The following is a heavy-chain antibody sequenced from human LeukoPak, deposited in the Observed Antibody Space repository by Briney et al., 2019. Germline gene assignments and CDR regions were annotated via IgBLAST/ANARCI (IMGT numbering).Heavy chain of an antibody. D-gene: IGHD2-2*01. J-gene: IGHJ4*02. CDR3: ARLRGRLGYCSSTSCRGVVDY. Sequence: SETLSLTCAVYGGSFSGYYWSWIRQPPGKGLEWIGEINHSGSTNYNPSLKSRVTISVDTSKNQFSLKLSSVTAADTAVYYCARLRGRLGYCSSTSCRGVVDYWGQGTLVTVSS. CDR2: INHSGST. V-gene: IGHV4-34*01. CDR1: GGSFSGYY.